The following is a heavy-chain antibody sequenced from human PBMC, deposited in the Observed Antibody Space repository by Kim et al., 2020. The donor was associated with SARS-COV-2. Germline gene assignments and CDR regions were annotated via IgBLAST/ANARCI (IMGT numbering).Heavy chain of an antibody. Sequence: GGSLRLSCAASGFTFSSYWMHWVRQAPGKGLVWVSRINSDGSSTSYADSVKGRFTISRDNAKNTLYLQMNSLRAEDTAVYYCARAWGTYSSSWYGEAEDPHYGMDVWGQGTTVTVSS. CDR3: ARAWGTYSSSWYGEAEDPHYGMDV. V-gene: IGHV3-74*01. CDR2: INSDGSST. D-gene: IGHD6-13*01. CDR1: GFTFSSYW. J-gene: IGHJ6*02.